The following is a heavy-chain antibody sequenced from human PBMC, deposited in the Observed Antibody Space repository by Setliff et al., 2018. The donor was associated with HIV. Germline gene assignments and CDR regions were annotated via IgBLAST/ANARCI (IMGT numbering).Heavy chain of an antibody. J-gene: IGHJ1*01. Sequence: GGSLRLSCAASGFTFSSYAMSWVRQAPGKGLEWVSGISSVGGSTYYADSVKGRFTISRDNSKNTLYLQMNGLRAEDTAVYYCAKMVTTSEYFQHWGRGTLVTVSS. CDR2: ISSVGGST. CDR3: AKMVTTSEYFQH. D-gene: IGHD4-17*01. CDR1: GFTFSSYA. V-gene: IGHV3-23*01.